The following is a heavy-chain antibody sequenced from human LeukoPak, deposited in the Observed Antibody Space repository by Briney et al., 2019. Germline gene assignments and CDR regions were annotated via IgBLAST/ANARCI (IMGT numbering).Heavy chain of an antibody. CDR2: IYSGDST. V-gene: IGHV3-53*01. D-gene: IGHD6-19*01. Sequence: GGSLRLSCAASGFTFSRNNLIWVRQPPGKGLEWVSVIYSGDSTYYAESVQGRFTISRDRTKNTVYLQMNSLRAEDTAVYYCASGGHGGGWSNFEYWGQGTLVTVSS. CDR3: ASGGHGGGWSNFEY. CDR1: GFTFSRNN. J-gene: IGHJ4*02.